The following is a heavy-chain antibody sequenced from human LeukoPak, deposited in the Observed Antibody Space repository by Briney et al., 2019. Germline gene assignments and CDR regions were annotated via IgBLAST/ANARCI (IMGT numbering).Heavy chain of an antibody. CDR3: AKDRANWAIDD. V-gene: IGHV3-48*04. Sequence: GGSLRLSCAASGFTFSSYWMNRVRQAPGKGLEWISYIGGDGIAFYADSVKGRFTASKDDARKSMYLQMNSLRVEDTAVYYCAKDRANWAIDDWGQGTQVTISS. D-gene: IGHD3-16*01. CDR1: GFTFSSYW. J-gene: IGHJ4*02. CDR2: IGGDGIA.